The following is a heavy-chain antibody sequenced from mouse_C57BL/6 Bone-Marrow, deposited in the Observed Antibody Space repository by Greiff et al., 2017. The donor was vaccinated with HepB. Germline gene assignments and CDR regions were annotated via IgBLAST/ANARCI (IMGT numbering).Heavy chain of an antibody. CDR3: TIITTTVDFDY. J-gene: IGHJ2*01. CDR2: IYPGNSDT. V-gene: IGHV1-5*01. CDR1: GYTFTSYW. D-gene: IGHD1-1*01. Sequence: EVHLVESGTVLARPGASVKMSCKTSGYTFTSYWMHWVKQRPGQGLEWIGAIYPGNSDTSYNQKFKGKAKLTAVTSASTAYMELSSLTNEDSAVYYCTIITTTVDFDYWGQGTTLTVSS.